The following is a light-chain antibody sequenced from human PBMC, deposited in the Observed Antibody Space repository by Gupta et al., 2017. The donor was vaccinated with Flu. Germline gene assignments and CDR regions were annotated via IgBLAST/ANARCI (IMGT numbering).Light chain of an antibody. V-gene: IGLV8-61*01. J-gene: IGLJ3*02. Sequence: TVTLTCAGSSASVVTTYYLSCYHPTPAHPHRLLIYNTNRRSAVVPGRFSASIGGNTAALTITAAAEDEASDYYCVSYMSDGVWVLGGGTKLTVL. CDR3: VSYMSDGVWV. CDR1: SASVVTTYY. CDR2: NTN.